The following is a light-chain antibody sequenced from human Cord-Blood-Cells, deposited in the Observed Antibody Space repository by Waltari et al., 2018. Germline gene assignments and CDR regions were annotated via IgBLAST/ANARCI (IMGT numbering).Light chain of an antibody. CDR3: QQYGSSPPT. Sequence: ELVLTQSPGTLSLSPGERATLSCRASQSVSSSYLAWYQQNPGQAPRLLIYGASSRATGIPDRFSCSGSGTHFTLTISRLEPEDFAVYYCQQYGSSPPTFGQGTKVEIK. CDR1: QSVSSSY. CDR2: GAS. J-gene: IGKJ1*01. V-gene: IGKV3-20*01.